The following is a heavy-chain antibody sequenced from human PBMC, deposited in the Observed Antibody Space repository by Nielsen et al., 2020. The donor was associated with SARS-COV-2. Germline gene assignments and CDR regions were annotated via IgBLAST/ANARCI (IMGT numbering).Heavy chain of an antibody. V-gene: IGHV1-18*01. Sequence: ASVQVSCKASGYTFTSYGISWVRQAPGQGLEWMGWISAYNGNTNYAQKLQGRVTMTTDTSTSTAYMELRSLRSDDTAVYYCARDYLGYGDSVSPWFDPWGQGTLVTVSS. CDR2: ISAYNGNT. J-gene: IGHJ5*02. CDR1: GYTFTSYG. D-gene: IGHD4-17*01. CDR3: ARDYLGYGDSVSPWFDP.